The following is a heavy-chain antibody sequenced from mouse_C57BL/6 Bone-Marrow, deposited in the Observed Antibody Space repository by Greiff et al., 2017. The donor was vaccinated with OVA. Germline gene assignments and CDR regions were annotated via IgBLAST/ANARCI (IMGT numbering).Heavy chain of an antibody. Sequence: VKLVESGPGLVQPSQSLSITCTVSGFSLTSYGVPWVRQSPGKGLEWLGVIWRGGSTDYNAAFMYRLGITKDNSKSQVFFNMNSLQADDTAIYYCAKYYCGSSSFDYWGQGTTLTVSS. CDR2: IWRGGST. CDR3: AKYYCGSSSFDY. J-gene: IGHJ2*01. V-gene: IGHV2-5*01. D-gene: IGHD1-1*01. CDR1: GFSLTSYG.